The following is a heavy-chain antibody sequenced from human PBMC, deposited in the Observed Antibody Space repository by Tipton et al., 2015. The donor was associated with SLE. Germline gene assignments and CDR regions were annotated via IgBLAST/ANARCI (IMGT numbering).Heavy chain of an antibody. Sequence: TLSLTCAVYGGSFSGYYWSWIRQPPGKGLEWIGEINHSGSTNYNPSLKSRVTISVDTSKNQFSLKLSSMTAADTAVYYCARGRGRLDYRGQGTLVTVSS. J-gene: IGHJ4*02. V-gene: IGHV4-34*01. D-gene: IGHD3-10*01. CDR3: ARGRGRLDY. CDR2: INHSGST. CDR1: GGSFSGYY.